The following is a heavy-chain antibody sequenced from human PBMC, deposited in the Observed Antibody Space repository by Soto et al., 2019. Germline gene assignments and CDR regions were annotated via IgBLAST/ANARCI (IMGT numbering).Heavy chain of an antibody. J-gene: IGHJ4*02. CDR1: GFTFSSYG. CDR2: ISYDGSNK. CDR3: AKDPADGYSNLHFDY. D-gene: IGHD4-4*01. Sequence: GGSLRLSCAASGFTFSSYGMHWVRQAPGKGLEWVAVISYDGSNKYYADSVKGRFTISRDNSKNTLYLQMNSLRAEDTAVYYCAKDPADGYSNLHFDYWGQGTLVTVSS. V-gene: IGHV3-30*18.